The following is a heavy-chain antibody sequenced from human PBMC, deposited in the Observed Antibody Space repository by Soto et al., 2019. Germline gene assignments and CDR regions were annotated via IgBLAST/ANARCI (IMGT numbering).Heavy chain of an antibody. J-gene: IGHJ5*02. V-gene: IGHV6-1*01. CDR2: TYFRSKWYN. D-gene: IGHD5-12*01. CDR1: GDRVSSNTAS. CDR3: AKGDNLGPKTGYAFDP. Sequence: SQTLSLTCAISGDRVSSNTASWNWIRQSPSRGLEWLGRTYFRSKWYNDYAVSVKIRIIINPDTSNNQFSRQLNSVTPEDTAVYFCAKGDNLGPKTGYAFDPWGQGIRVTVSS.